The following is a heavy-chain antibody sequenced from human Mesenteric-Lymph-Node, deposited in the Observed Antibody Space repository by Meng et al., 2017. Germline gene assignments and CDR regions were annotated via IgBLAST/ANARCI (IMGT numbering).Heavy chain of an antibody. D-gene: IGHD2-15*01. CDR2: FFHSGIT. J-gene: IGHJ4*02. CDR1: GGSISWGTW. Sequence: QLKGPGPGLVKLSGTLYRTCAVSGGSISWGTWWSWVRQPPGKGLQWIGEFFHSGITNYNPSLKSRATISVDTSKNHFSLELSSVTAADTAVYYCTKNGAYSLEYWGQGALVTVSS. CDR3: TKNGAYSLEY. V-gene: IGHV4-4*02.